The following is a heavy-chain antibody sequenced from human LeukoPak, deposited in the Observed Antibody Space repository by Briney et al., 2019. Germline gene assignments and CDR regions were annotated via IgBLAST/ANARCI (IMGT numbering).Heavy chain of an antibody. V-gene: IGHV4-34*01. CDR3: ATSGWYLLPGVY. D-gene: IGHD6-19*01. J-gene: IGHJ4*02. CDR2: INHSGST. Sequence: PSETLSLTCAVYGGSFSGYYWSWIRQPPGKGLEWIGEINHSGSTNYNPTLKSRVTISVDTSKNQFSLKLSSVTAADTAVYYCATSGWYLLPGVYWGQGTLVTVSS. CDR1: GGSFSGYY.